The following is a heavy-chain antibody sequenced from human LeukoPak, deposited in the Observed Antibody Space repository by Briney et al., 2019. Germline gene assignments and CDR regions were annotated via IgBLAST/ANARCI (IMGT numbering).Heavy chain of an antibody. Sequence: GGSLRLSCAASGFTFSSYAMHWVRQAPGKGLEWVAVISYDGSNKYYADSVKGRFTISRDNSKNTLYLQMNSLRAEDTAVYYCARARDSSGYWDYWGQGTLVTVSS. CDR2: ISYDGSNK. CDR1: GFTFSSYA. V-gene: IGHV3-30*14. J-gene: IGHJ4*02. D-gene: IGHD3-22*01. CDR3: ARARDSSGYWDY.